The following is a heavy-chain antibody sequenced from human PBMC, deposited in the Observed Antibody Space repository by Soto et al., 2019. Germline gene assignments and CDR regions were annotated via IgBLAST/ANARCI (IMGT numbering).Heavy chain of an antibody. CDR2: IYYSGST. CDR3: ARVLRIAALRPHWFDP. D-gene: IGHD6-13*01. J-gene: IGHJ5*02. CDR1: GGSISSGDYY. V-gene: IGHV4-30-4*01. Sequence: PSETLSLTCTVSGGSISSGDYYWSWIRQPPGKDLEWIGYIYYSGSTYYNPSLKSRVTISVDTSKNQFSLKLSSVTAADTAVYYCARVLRIAALRPHWFDPWGQGTLVTVSS.